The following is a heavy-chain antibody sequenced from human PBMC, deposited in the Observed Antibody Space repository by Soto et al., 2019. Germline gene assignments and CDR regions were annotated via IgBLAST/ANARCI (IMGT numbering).Heavy chain of an antibody. D-gene: IGHD2-21*02. Sequence: ASVKVSCKASGYTFTSYDINWVRQATGQGLKWMGWMNPNSGNTGYAQKFQGRVTMTRNTSISTAYMELSSLRSENTAVYYCAKSLYCGGDCSDAFDIWGQGTMVTVSS. CDR1: GYTFTSYD. CDR3: AKSLYCGGDCSDAFDI. V-gene: IGHV1-8*01. CDR2: MNPNSGNT. J-gene: IGHJ3*02.